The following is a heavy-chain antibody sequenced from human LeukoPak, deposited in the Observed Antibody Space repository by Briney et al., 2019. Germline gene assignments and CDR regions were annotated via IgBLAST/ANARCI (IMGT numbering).Heavy chain of an antibody. Sequence: QPGGSLRLSCAASGFTFSSYAMSWVRQAPGKGLGWVSAISGSGGSTYYADSVKGRFTISRDNSKNTLYLQMNSLRAEDTAVYYCAKHSLLAYYFDYWGQGTLVTVSS. V-gene: IGHV3-23*01. CDR1: GFTFSSYA. D-gene: IGHD6-13*01. CDR2: ISGSGGST. CDR3: AKHSLLAYYFDY. J-gene: IGHJ4*02.